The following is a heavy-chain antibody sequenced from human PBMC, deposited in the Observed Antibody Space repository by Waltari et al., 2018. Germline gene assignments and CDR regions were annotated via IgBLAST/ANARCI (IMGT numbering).Heavy chain of an antibody. V-gene: IGHV3-33*01. CDR3: AGDMN. CDR1: GFTFSSNG. D-gene: IGHD3-16*01. Sequence: QVQLVESGGGVVQPGRSLRLSCAASGFTFSSNGMQWVRHAPGKGLEWVAVVWYDGSNTYYRDAEKDRFRNTRANSKNTLYLQMNSLRAEDTAVYYCAGDMNWGQGTLVTVSS. CDR2: VWYDGSNT. J-gene: IGHJ4*02.